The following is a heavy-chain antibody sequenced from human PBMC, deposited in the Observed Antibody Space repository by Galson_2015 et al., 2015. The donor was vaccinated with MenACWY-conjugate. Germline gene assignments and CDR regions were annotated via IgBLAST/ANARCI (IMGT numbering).Heavy chain of an antibody. J-gene: IGHJ5*02. D-gene: IGHD5-18*01. CDR1: GGTFNTYT. V-gene: IGHV1-69*13. Sequence: SVKVSCKASGGTFNTYTISWVRQAPGQGPEWMGGILPFSGTQNYAQRFQGRVTITADDSTSTAYMELSNLRSEDTAVYFCARGGDTVEMYNWLDPWGQGTLVTVSS. CDR2: ILPFSGTQ. CDR3: ARGGDTVEMYNWLDP.